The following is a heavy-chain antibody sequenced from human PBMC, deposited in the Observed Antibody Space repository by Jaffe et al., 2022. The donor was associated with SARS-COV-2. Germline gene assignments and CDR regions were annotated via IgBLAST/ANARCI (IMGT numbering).Heavy chain of an antibody. CDR1: GGSISSGDYY. D-gene: IGHD1-7*01. V-gene: IGHV4-30-4*01. Sequence: QVQLQESGPGLVKPSQTLSLTCTVSGGSISSGDYYWSWIRQPPGKGLEWIGYIYYSGTTYYTPSLKSRVTISVDTSKNQFSLRLSSVTAADTAVYYCARPGITGTYGFDYWGQGTLVTVSS. J-gene: IGHJ4*02. CDR3: ARPGITGTYGFDY. CDR2: IYYSGTT.